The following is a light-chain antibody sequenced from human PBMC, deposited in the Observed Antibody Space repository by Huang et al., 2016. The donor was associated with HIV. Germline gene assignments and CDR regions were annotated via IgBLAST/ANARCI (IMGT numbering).Light chain of an antibody. CDR1: QAISNNY. CDR2: GAS. CDR3: QQYGSSLLT. Sequence: DIVLTQSPGTLSLSPGERATLSCRANQAISNNYLAWYQKKPGQSPRRLISGASRRATGVPYRFSGSGSGTDFTLIISRLEPEDFAVYYCQQYGSSLLTFGGGTRVEIK. V-gene: IGKV3-20*01. J-gene: IGKJ4*01.